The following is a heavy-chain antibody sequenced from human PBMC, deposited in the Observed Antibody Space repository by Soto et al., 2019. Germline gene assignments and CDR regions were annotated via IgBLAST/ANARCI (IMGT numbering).Heavy chain of an antibody. CDR3: AKEDFERYYYGSGSQLFADY. Sequence: PGGSLRLSCAASGFTFSSYAMSWVRQAPGKGLEWVSAISGSGGSTYYADSVKGRFTISRDNSKNTLYLQMNSLRAEDTAVYYCAKEDFERYYYGSGSQLFADYWGQGTLVTVSS. V-gene: IGHV3-23*01. CDR2: ISGSGGST. CDR1: GFTFSSYA. J-gene: IGHJ4*02. D-gene: IGHD3-10*01.